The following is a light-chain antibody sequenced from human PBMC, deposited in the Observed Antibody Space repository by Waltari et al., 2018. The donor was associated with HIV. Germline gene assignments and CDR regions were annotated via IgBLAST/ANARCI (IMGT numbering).Light chain of an antibody. CDR1: QSVGSTY. Sequence: EVVLTQSPGTLSLSPGERATLSCRASQSVGSTYLAWYQQKPGQAPRLLIHGASSRATGIPDSFSGSGSGTDFILTISRLEPEDFAMYYCQHFDTSPPGTFGQGTKLQIK. CDR3: QHFDTSPPGT. J-gene: IGKJ2*02. CDR2: GAS. V-gene: IGKV3-20*01.